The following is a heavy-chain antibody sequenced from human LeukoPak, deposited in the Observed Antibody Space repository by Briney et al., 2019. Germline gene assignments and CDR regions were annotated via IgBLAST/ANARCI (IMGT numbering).Heavy chain of an antibody. J-gene: IGHJ4*02. Sequence: GGSLRLSCAASGFTFSSYSMNWVRQAPGKGLEWVSSISSSSSYIYYADSVKGRFTISRDNAKNSLYLQMNSLRAEDTAVYYCARTSGNRDGYNFDYWGQGTLVTVSP. CDR1: GFTFSSYS. CDR2: ISSSSSYI. V-gene: IGHV3-21*01. CDR3: ARTSGNRDGYNFDY. D-gene: IGHD5-24*01.